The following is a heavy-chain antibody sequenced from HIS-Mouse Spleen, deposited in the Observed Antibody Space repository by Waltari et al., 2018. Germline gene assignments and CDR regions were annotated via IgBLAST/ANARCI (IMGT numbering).Heavy chain of an antibody. D-gene: IGHD6-13*01. V-gene: IGHV4-39*07. Sequence: QLQLQESGPGLVKPSETLSLTCTVSGGSIRSSSYYWGWIRQPPGKGLEVSGSIYYGGSTYYNPSLKSRVTISVDTSKNQFSLKLSSVTAADTAVYYCAREIPYSSSWYDWYFDLWGRGTLVTVSS. J-gene: IGHJ2*01. CDR2: IYYGGST. CDR3: AREIPYSSSWYDWYFDL. CDR1: GGSIRSSSYY.